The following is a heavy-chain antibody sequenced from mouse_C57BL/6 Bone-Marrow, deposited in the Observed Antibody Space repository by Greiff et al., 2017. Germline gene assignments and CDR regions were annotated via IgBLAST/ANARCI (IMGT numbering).Heavy chain of an antibody. CDR2: IYPGGGYT. D-gene: IGHD2-4*01. CDR1: GYTFTNYW. CDR3: ARGDYGYYFDY. V-gene: IGHV1-63*01. Sequence: VQLQQSGAELVRPGTSVKMSCKASGYTFTNYWIGWAKQRPGHGLEWIGDIYPGGGYTNYNEKFKGKATLTADKASSTAYMQFSSLTSEDSAIYYCARGDYGYYFDYWGQGTTLTVSS. J-gene: IGHJ2*01.